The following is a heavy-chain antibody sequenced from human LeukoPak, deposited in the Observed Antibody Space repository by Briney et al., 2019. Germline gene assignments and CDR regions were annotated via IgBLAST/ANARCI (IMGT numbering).Heavy chain of an antibody. D-gene: IGHD1-7*01. CDR1: GYIFTSYG. CDR3: ARSAEAGTTFWFDP. V-gene: IGHV1-18*01. Sequence: ASVKVSCKASGYIFTSYGISWVRQAPGQGLEWMGWISAYNGNTNYAQKLQGRVTMTTDTSTSTAYMELRSLRSDDTAVYYCARSAEAGTTFWFDPWGQGTLVTVSS. J-gene: IGHJ5*02. CDR2: ISAYNGNT.